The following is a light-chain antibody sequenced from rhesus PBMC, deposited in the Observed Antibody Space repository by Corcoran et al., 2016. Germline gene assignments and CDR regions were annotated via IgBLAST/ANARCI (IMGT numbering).Light chain of an antibody. CDR2: YAS. Sequence: DIQMTQSPSSLSACVGDRVTITCRASQGISSYLAWYQQKPGKAPKPLTYYASNLGSGVPSRFSGSGSGTEFILTISSLQPEDFATSYCQQYTSDPYSFGQGTKVEIK. CDR3: QQYTSDPYS. J-gene: IGKJ2*01. V-gene: IGKV1-37*01. CDR1: QGISSY.